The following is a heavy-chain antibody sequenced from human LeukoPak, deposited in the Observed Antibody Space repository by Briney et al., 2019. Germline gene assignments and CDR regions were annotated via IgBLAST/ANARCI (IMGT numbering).Heavy chain of an antibody. V-gene: IGHV3-21*01. CDR2: ISSSSYM. D-gene: IGHD5-12*01. Sequence: GGSLRLSCAASGFTFSSYGMNWVRQAPGKGLEWVSSISSSSYMYYADSVRGRFIISRDNAKNSLYLQMNSLRAEDTAVYYCARSGYSGYDTLQPYYFDYWGQGTLVTVSS. J-gene: IGHJ4*02. CDR1: GFTFSSYG. CDR3: ARSGYSGYDTLQPYYFDY.